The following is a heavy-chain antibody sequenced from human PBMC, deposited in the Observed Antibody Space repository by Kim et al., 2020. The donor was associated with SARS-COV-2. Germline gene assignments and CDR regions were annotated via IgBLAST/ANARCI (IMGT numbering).Heavy chain of an antibody. CDR1: GYIFTDYY. CDR2: IIPKSGGT. J-gene: IGHJ4*02. Sequence: ASVKVSCKASGYIFTDYYMHWVRQAPGQGLEFMGWIIPKSGGTSYAQKFRGRVTMTRDTSSSTAYMELSRLKSDDTAIYYCATLGAKDFDYWGQGTLVTVSS. V-gene: IGHV1-2*02. D-gene: IGHD1-26*01. CDR3: ATLGAKDFDY.